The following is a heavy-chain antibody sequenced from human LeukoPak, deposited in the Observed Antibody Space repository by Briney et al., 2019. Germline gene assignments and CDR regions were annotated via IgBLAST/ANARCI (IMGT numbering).Heavy chain of an antibody. CDR1: GYTFTSYG. D-gene: IGHD5-18*01. CDR2: ISAYNGNT. V-gene: IGHV1-18*01. CDR3: ARGPSGPRGYSFPYPDY. Sequence: ASVKVSCKASGYTFTSYGISWVRQAPGQGLEWMGWISAYNGNTNYAQKLQGRVTMTTDTSTSTAYMELRSLRSDDTAVYYCARGPSGPRGYSFPYPDYWGQGTLVTVSS. J-gene: IGHJ4*02.